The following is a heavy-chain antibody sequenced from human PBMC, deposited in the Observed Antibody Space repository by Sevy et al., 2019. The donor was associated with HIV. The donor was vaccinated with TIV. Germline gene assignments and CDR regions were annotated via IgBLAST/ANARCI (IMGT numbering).Heavy chain of an antibody. J-gene: IGHJ6*02. CDR1: GFTFSSYA. CDR2: ISYDGSNK. Sequence: GGSLRLSCAASGFTFSSYAMHWVRQAPGKGLEWVAVISYDGSNKYYADSVKGRFTISRENSKNTLYLKMNSLRAEDTAVYYCARDIGYCSSTSCFYYYGMDVWGQGTTVTVSS. D-gene: IGHD2-2*01. CDR3: ARDIGYCSSTSCFYYYGMDV. V-gene: IGHV3-30-3*01.